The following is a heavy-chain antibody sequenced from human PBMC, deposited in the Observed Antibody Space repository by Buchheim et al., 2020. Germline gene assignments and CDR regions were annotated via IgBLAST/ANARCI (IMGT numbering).Heavy chain of an antibody. V-gene: IGHV4-30-4*01. J-gene: IGHJ6*02. CDR3: ASGGWFERAYYYYYGMDV. CDR2: IYYSGST. D-gene: IGHD3-10*01. Sequence: QVQLQESGPGLVKPSQTLSLTCTVSGGSISSGDYYWSWIRQPPGKGLEWIGYIYYSGSTYYNPSLKSRVTISVNTSKNQFSLKLSSVTAADTAVYYCASGGWFERAYYYYYGMDVGGQGTT. CDR1: GGSISSGDYY.